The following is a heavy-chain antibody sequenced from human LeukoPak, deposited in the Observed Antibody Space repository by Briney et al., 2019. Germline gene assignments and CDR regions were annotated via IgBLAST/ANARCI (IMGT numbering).Heavy chain of an antibody. V-gene: IGHV3-48*01. CDR1: GFTFSSYS. CDR3: AREWAVAGT. D-gene: IGHD6-19*01. CDR2: ISSSSSTI. J-gene: IGHJ4*02. Sequence: GGSLRLSCAASGFTFSSYSMNWVRQAPGKGLEWVSYISSSSSTIYYADSVKGRFTISRDNAKNSLYLQMNSLRAEDTAVYYCAREWAVAGTWGQGTLVTVSS.